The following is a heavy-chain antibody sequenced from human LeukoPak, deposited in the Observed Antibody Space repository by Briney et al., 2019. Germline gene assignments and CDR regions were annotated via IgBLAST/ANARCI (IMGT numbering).Heavy chain of an antibody. CDR3: ARETGPGSYYYYMDV. V-gene: IGHV4-31*03. Sequence: SQTLSLTCTVSGGSISSGGYYWSWIRQHPGKGLEWIGYIYYSGSTYYNPSLKSRVTISVDTSKNQFSLKLSSVTAADTAVYYCARETGPGSYYYYMDVWGKGTTVTVSS. D-gene: IGHD3-10*01. J-gene: IGHJ6*03. CDR2: IYYSGST. CDR1: GGSISSGGYY.